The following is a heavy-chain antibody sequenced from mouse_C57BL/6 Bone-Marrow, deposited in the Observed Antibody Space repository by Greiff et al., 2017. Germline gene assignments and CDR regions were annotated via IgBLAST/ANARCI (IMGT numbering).Heavy chain of an antibody. V-gene: IGHV1-64*01. CDR3: ARCYYGSSYGYYAMDY. CDR1: GYTFTSYW. D-gene: IGHD1-1*01. J-gene: IGHJ4*01. Sequence: VKLQESGAELVKPGASVKLSCKASGYTFTSYWMHWVKQRPGQGLEWIGMIHPNSGSTNYNEKFKSKATLTVDKSSSTAYMQLSSLTSEDSAVYYGARCYYGSSYGYYAMDYWGQGTSVTVSS. CDR2: IHPNSGST.